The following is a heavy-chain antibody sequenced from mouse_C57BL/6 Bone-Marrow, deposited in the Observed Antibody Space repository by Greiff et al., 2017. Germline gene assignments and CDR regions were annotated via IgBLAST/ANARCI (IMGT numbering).Heavy chain of an antibody. CDR1: GYTFTSYW. Sequence: QVQLQHSGAELAKPGASVKLSCKASGYTFTSYWMHWVNQRPGQGLEWIGYINPSSGYTQSHQKFKDKATLTADKSSSTAYMQLSSLTYEDSAVYYCARGGYYSYYCDYWGQGTTLTVSS. CDR2: INPSSGYT. D-gene: IGHD2-3*01. CDR3: ARGGYYSYYCDY. J-gene: IGHJ2*01. V-gene: IGHV1-7*01.